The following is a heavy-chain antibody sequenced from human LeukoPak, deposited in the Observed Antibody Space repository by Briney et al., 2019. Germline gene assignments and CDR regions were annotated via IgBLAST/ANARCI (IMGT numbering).Heavy chain of an antibody. CDR1: GGSFSGYY. D-gene: IGHD6-19*01. CDR3: ARGSTAERGWYYFDY. V-gene: IGHV4-34*01. J-gene: IGHJ4*02. Sequence: SETLSLTCAVYGGSFSGYYWSWIRQPPGKGLEWIGEINHSGSTNYNPSLKSRVTISVDPSNNHFSLKLTSVTAADTAVYYCARGSTAERGWYYFDYWGQGTLVTVSS. CDR2: INHSGST.